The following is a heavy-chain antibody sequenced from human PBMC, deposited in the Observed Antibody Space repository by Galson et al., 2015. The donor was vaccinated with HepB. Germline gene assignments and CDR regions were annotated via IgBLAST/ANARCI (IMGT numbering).Heavy chain of an antibody. CDR1: GYTFTSYG. CDR3: ASLYITMVRGVVYYYGMDV. V-gene: IGHV1-18*01. J-gene: IGHJ6*02. D-gene: IGHD3-10*01. CDR2: ISAYNGNT. Sequence: SVKVSCKASGYTFTSYGISWVRQAPGQGLEWMGWISAYNGNTNYAQKLQGRVTMTTDTSTSTAYMELRSLRSDDTAVYYCASLYITMVRGVVYYYGMDVWGQGTTVTVSS.